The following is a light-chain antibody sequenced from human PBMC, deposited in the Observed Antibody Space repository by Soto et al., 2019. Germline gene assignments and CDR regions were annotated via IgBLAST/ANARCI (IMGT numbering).Light chain of an antibody. CDR2: RNN. V-gene: IGLV1-47*01. Sequence: QSVLTQPPSASGTPGQRVTISCSGSSSNIGSNYVYWYQQLPGTAPKLLIYRNNQRPSGVPDRFSGSKSGTSASLAISGLRSEDEADYYCAAWDDSLSGGVVFGGGTKLNVL. J-gene: IGLJ2*01. CDR1: SSNIGSNY. CDR3: AAWDDSLSGGVV.